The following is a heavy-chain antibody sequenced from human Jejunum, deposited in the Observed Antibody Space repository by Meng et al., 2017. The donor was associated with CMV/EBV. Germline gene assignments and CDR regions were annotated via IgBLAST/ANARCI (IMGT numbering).Heavy chain of an antibody. Sequence: SCVASGFTFSSYAMSWVRQAPGKGLEWVSGISGSSGSTYYADSVKGRFTISRDNSKNTLYLQMNSLRAEDTAVYYCARESGYLIWGQGTTVTVSS. CDR3: ARESGYLI. J-gene: IGHJ6*02. V-gene: IGHV3-23*01. D-gene: IGHD5-12*01. CDR1: GFTFSSYA. CDR2: ISGSSGST.